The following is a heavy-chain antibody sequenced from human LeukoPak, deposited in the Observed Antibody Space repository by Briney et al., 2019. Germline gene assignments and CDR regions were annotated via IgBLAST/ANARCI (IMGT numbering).Heavy chain of an antibody. Sequence: GRSLRLSCAASGFTFSSYGMHWVRQAPGKGLEWVAVISYDGSNKYYADSVKGRFTISRDNSKNTLYLQMNSLRAEDTAVYYCAKEPHIVVVTAIGYFDYWGQGTLVTVSS. J-gene: IGHJ4*02. CDR2: ISYDGSNK. CDR3: AKEPHIVVVTAIGYFDY. CDR1: GFTFSSYG. D-gene: IGHD2-21*02. V-gene: IGHV3-30*18.